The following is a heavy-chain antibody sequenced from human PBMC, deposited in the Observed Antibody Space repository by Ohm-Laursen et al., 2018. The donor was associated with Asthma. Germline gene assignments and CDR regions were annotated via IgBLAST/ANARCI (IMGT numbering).Heavy chain of an antibody. V-gene: IGHV3-21*01. CDR2: ISTASSFI. D-gene: IGHD1-26*01. CDR3: ARIGPEWELPGREYSLHH. J-gene: IGHJ1*01. CDR1: KFTFSNHC. Sequence: SLRLSCAASKFTFSNHCMNWVRQAPGKGLEWVASISTASSFIYYADSVRGRFTTSRDNARNSVYLQMNSLRAEDTALYYCARIGPEWELPGREYSLHHWGEGTLVTVSS.